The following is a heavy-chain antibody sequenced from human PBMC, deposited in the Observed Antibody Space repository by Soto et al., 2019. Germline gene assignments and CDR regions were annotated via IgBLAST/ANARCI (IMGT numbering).Heavy chain of an antibody. CDR1: GGSVSSGSYY. CDR2: IYYSVST. J-gene: IGHJ6*02. Sequence: AETVSLTCTVSGGSVSSGSYYWSWILHPPGKGLEWIGYIYYSVSTNYNPSLKSRVTISVDTSKNQFSLKLSSVTAADTAVYYCASGRILGHPSYYYYGTDVWGHGNPVTVSS. D-gene: IGHD3-3*01. CDR3: ASGRILGHPSYYYYGTDV. V-gene: IGHV4-61*01.